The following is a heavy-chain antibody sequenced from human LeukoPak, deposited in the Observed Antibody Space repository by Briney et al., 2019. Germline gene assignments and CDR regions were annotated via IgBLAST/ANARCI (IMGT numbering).Heavy chain of an antibody. CDR3: ARWGYCSGGSCYDY. J-gene: IGHJ4*02. CDR1: GGSFSGYY. CDR2: INHSGST. D-gene: IGHD2-15*01. V-gene: IGHV4-34*01. Sequence: SETLSLTCAVYGGSFSGYYWSWIRQPPGKGLEWIGEINHSGSTNYNPSLKSRVTISVDTSKNQFPLKLSSVTAADTAVYYCARWGYCSGGSCYDYWGQGTLVTVSS.